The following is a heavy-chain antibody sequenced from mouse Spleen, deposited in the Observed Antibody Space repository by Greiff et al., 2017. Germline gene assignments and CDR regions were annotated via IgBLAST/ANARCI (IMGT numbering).Heavy chain of an antibody. D-gene: IGHD4-1*01. V-gene: IGHV5-17*01. CDR2: ISSGSSTI. Sequence: EVMLVESGGGLVKPGGSLKLSCAASGFTFSDYGMHWVRQAPEKGLEWVAYISSGSSTIYYADTVKGRFTISRDNAKNTLFLQMTSLRSEDTAMYYCARRPGTGWYFDVWGTGTTVTVSS. CDR1: GFTFSDYG. CDR3: ARRPGTGWYFDV. J-gene: IGHJ1*03.